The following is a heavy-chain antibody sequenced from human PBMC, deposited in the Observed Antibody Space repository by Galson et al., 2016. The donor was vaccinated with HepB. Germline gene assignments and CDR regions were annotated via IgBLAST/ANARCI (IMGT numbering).Heavy chain of an antibody. Sequence: SLRLSCAASGLPFSSCNMNWFRQTPGKGLEWLAAMSFDSNFIDYAESVRGRFTVSRDNAKNSLYLQMNTLRSEDTALYHCAKEGAAWSRDYWGPGTLVTVSS. CDR2: MSFDSNFI. CDR1: GLPFSSCN. J-gene: IGHJ4*02. D-gene: IGHD2-15*01. V-gene: IGHV3-21*06. CDR3: AKEGAAWSRDY.